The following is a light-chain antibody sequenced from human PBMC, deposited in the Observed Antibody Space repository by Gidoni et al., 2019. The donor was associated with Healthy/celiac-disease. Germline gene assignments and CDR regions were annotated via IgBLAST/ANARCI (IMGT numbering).Light chain of an antibody. CDR1: SLRSYY. CDR2: GKN. J-gene: IGLJ2*01. Sequence: SSELTQDPAVSVALGKTVRITCQGDSLRSYYESWYQQKPGQAPVLVIYGKNNRPSGIPDRFSGSSSGNTASLTITGAQAEDEADYYCNSRDSSGNHPHVVFGGGTKLTVL. V-gene: IGLV3-19*01. CDR3: NSRDSSGNHPHVV.